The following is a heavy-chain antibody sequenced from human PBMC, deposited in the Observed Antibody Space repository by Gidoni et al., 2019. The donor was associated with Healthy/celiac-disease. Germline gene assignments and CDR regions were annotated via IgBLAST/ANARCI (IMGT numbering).Heavy chain of an antibody. Sequence: QVQLVESGGGVVQPGRSLRLSCAASGFTCSSYGMHWVRQAPGKGLEWVAVISYDGSNKYYADSVKGRFTISRDNSTNTLYLQMNSLRAEDTAVYYCAKDLDGDYAYDYWGQGTLVTVSS. V-gene: IGHV3-30*18. CDR2: ISYDGSNK. CDR3: AKDLDGDYAYDY. CDR1: GFTCSSYG. J-gene: IGHJ4*02. D-gene: IGHD4-17*01.